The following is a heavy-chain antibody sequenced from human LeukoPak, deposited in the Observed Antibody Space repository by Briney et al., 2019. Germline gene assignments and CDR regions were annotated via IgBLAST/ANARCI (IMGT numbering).Heavy chain of an antibody. CDR1: GGSISSYY. Sequence: ETLSLTCTVSGGSISSYYWSWVRQAPGKGLEWVSYISSSSSTIYYADSVKGRFTISRDNAKNSLYLQMNSLGAEDTAVYYCAKSRSIVVVPAAMLRPYDYWGQGTLVTVSS. CDR3: AKSRSIVVVPAAMLRPYDY. J-gene: IGHJ4*02. V-gene: IGHV3-48*01. D-gene: IGHD2-2*01. CDR2: ISSSSSTI.